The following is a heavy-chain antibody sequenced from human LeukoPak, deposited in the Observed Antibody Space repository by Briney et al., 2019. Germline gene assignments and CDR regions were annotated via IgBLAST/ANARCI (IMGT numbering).Heavy chain of an antibody. Sequence: PSETLSLTCAVYGGSLSGYYWSWIRQPPGKGLEWIGEINHSGSTNYNPSLKSRVTISVDKSKNQFSLKLSSVTAADTAVYYCARVRSPPDGSGSYTHAFDIWGQGTMVTVSS. J-gene: IGHJ3*02. CDR1: GGSLSGYY. CDR3: ARVRSPPDGSGSYTHAFDI. D-gene: IGHD3-10*01. V-gene: IGHV4-34*01. CDR2: INHSGST.